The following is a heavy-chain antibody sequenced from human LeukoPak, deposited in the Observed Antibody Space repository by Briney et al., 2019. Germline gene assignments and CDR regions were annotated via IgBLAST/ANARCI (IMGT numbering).Heavy chain of an antibody. CDR1: GFTFSSYG. D-gene: IGHD1-26*01. Sequence: GGTLRLSCAASGFTFSSYGMSWVRQAPGKGLEWVSAISGSGGSTYYADSVKGRFTISRDNSKNTLYLQMNSLRAEDTAVYYCAANVGIVGATKGAFDIWGQGTMVTVSS. CDR2: ISGSGGST. J-gene: IGHJ3*02. CDR3: AANVGIVGATKGAFDI. V-gene: IGHV3-23*01.